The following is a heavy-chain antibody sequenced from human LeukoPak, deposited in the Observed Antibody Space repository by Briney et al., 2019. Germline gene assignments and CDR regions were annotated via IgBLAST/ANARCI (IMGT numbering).Heavy chain of an antibody. CDR1: GFTFSSYG. CDR3: ARDVLERDRYYYYYGMDV. D-gene: IGHD1-1*01. CDR2: ISYDGSNK. V-gene: IGHV3-30*03. J-gene: IGHJ6*02. Sequence: PGGSLRLSCAASGFTFSSYGMHWVRQAPGKGLEWVAVISYDGSNKYYADSVKGRFTISRDNSKNTLYLQMNSLRAEDTAVYYCARDVLERDRYYYYYGMDVWGQGTTVTVSS.